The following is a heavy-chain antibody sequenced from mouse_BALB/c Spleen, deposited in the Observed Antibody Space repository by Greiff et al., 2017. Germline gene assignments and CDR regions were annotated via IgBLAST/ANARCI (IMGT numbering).Heavy chain of an antibody. CDR2: ISSGGST. CDR1: GFTFSSYA. V-gene: IGHV5-6-5*01. J-gene: IGHJ4*01. CDR3: ARGLRGYDAMDY. Sequence: EVKLVESGGGLVKPGGSLKLSCAASGFTFSSYAMSWVRQTPEKRLEWVASISSGGSTYYPDSVKGRFTISRDNARNILYLQMSSLRSEDTAMYYCARGLRGYDAMDYWGQGTSVTVSS. D-gene: IGHD3-1*01.